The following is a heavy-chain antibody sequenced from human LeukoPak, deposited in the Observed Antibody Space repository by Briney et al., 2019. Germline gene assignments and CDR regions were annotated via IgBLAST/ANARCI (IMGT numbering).Heavy chain of an antibody. V-gene: IGHV3-74*01. CDR3: TRDRTSVTLFDY. Sequence: RPGGSLRLSRVASGFTFGSHWMHWVRQAPGKGLVWVSRISPDGSTTGYADCVEGRFTVSRDNAKNTLYLQMNSLRDEDTAFYYCTRDRTSVTLFDYWGHGTLVTVSS. CDR1: GFTFGSHW. D-gene: IGHD4-17*01. CDR2: ISPDGSTT. J-gene: IGHJ4*01.